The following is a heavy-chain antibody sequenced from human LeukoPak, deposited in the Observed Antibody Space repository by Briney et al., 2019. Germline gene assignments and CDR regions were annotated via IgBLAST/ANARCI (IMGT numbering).Heavy chain of an antibody. Sequence: SETLSLACTVSGGSISSSSYYWGWIRQPPGKGLEWIGSIYYSGSTYYNPSLKSRVTMSVDTSKNQFSLKLSSVTAADTAVYYCARHRVVSTYYDFWSGPNWFDPWGQGTLVTVSS. V-gene: IGHV4-39*01. J-gene: IGHJ5*02. CDR1: GGSISSSSYY. D-gene: IGHD3-3*01. CDR2: IYYSGST. CDR3: ARHRVVSTYYDFWSGPNWFDP.